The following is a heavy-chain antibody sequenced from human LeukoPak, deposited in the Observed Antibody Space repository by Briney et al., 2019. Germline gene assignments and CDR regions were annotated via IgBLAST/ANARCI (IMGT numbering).Heavy chain of an antibody. J-gene: IGHJ4*02. CDR2: IYTSGST. CDR1: GYSISSGYY. CDR3: ALLHPSFDY. V-gene: IGHV4-38-2*02. Sequence: SETLSLTWTVSGYSISSGYYWGWIRQPPGKGLEWIGRIYTSGSTNYNPSLKSRVTISVDTSKNQFSLKLSSVTAADTAVYYCALLHPSFDYWGQGTLVTVSS.